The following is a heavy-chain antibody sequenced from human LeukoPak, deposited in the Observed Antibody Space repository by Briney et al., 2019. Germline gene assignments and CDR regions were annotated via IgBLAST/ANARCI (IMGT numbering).Heavy chain of an antibody. J-gene: IGHJ4*02. CDR1: GFTFINYW. CDR3: ASQVEYSSSFFDY. V-gene: IGHV4-39*07. CDR2: IYYSGNT. Sequence: PGGSLRLSCAVSGFTFINYWMSWVRQAPGKGLEWIGSIYYSGNTYYNPSLKSRVTISVDTSKKQLSLKLSSVTAADTAVYCCASQVEYSSSFFDYWGQGTLVTVSS. D-gene: IGHD6-6*01.